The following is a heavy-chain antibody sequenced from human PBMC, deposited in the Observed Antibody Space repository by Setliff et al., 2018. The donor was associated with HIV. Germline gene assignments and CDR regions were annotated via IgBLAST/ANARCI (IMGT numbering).Heavy chain of an antibody. Sequence: KSSETLSLTCAVYGGSFSGYYWSWIRQPPGKGLEWIGGINHSGGTNYNPSPNSRVTISVDSSKNQFSLKLSSVTAADTAVYYCARGRHYYGSGSYYPLAYWGQGTLVTVSS. V-gene: IGHV4-34*01. D-gene: IGHD3-10*01. CDR2: INHSGGT. CDR3: ARGRHYYGSGSYYPLAY. CDR1: GGSFSGYY. J-gene: IGHJ4*02.